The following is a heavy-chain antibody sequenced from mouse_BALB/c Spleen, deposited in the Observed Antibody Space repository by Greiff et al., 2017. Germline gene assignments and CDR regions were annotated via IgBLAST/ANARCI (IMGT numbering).Heavy chain of an antibody. CDR3: ARWGGYSFDY. V-gene: IGHV1-82*01. CDR1: GYAFSSSW. CDR2: IYPGDGDT. J-gene: IGHJ2*01. D-gene: IGHD2-3*01. Sequence: QVQLQQSGPELVKPGASVKISCKASGYAFSSSWMNWVKQRPGQGLEWIGRIYPGDGDTNYNGKFKGKATLTADKSSSTAYMQLSSLTSVDSAVYFCARWGGYSFDYWGQGTTLTVSS.